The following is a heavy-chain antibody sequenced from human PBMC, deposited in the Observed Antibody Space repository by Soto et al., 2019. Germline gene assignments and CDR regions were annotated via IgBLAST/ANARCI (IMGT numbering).Heavy chain of an antibody. D-gene: IGHD3-10*01. V-gene: IGHV3-74*01. Sequence: EAQLVESGGGLVQPGGSLRLSCAASGFAFSTYWMHWFRQTPGKGLEWVSRIKSDGTMTTYADSVKGRFTVSRDNANNRLYLEMNTLRAEDTGLYYCARFFGFGDGTWFAPWGQGTLVTVSS. CDR3: ARFFGFGDGTWFAP. J-gene: IGHJ5*02. CDR1: GFAFSTYW. CDR2: IKSDGTMT.